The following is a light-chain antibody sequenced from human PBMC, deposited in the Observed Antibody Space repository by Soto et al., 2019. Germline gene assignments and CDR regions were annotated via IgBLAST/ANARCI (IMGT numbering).Light chain of an antibody. V-gene: IGLV1-51*02. CDR3: GTWDSSLTTFV. CDR1: SSNIGEYY. Sequence: QSVLTQPPSVSAAPGQEGTMSCSGSSSNIGEYYVSWHQQLPGTAPKLLIYENDKRPSGIPDRFSGSKSGTSATLDITGLQTGDEADYYCGTWDSSLTTFVFGTGTKVTVL. CDR2: END. J-gene: IGLJ1*01.